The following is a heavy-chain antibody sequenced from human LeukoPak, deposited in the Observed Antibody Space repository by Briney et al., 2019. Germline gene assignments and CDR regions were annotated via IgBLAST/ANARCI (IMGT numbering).Heavy chain of an antibody. D-gene: IGHD2-8*01. J-gene: IGHJ4*02. CDR3: AREATNGGDFDY. CDR1: GGSISSYY. Sequence: SETLSLTCTVSGGSISSYYWSWIRQPPGKGLEWIGYIYYSGSTNYNPSLKSRVTMSVDTSKNQFSLKLSSVTAADTAVYYCAREATNGGDFDYWGQGTLVTVSS. CDR2: IYYSGST. V-gene: IGHV4-59*12.